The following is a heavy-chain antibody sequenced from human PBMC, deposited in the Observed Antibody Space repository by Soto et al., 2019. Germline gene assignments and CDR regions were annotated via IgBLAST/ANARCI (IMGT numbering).Heavy chain of an antibody. D-gene: IGHD3-22*01. CDR2: IYYRTKWYN. CDR3: ARVGGDYYESSGPFDY. J-gene: IGHJ4*02. Sequence: QVQLQHSGPGLVKPSQTLSLTCAISGDSVSSSSVAWNWIRQSPSRGLEWLGRIYYRTKWYNEYAASVKSRITINPDTSKNQVSLQLDSVTPEDTAVYYCARVGGDYYESSGPFDYWGQGTPVTVSS. V-gene: IGHV6-1*01. CDR1: GDSVSSSSVA.